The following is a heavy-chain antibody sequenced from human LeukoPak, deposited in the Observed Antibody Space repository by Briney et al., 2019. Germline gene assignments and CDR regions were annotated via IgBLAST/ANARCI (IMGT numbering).Heavy chain of an antibody. CDR2: INPNSGGT. J-gene: IGHJ3*02. CDR1: GYTFTGYY. D-gene: IGHD6-13*01. V-gene: IGHV1-2*02. Sequence: ASVKVSCKTSGYTFTGYYMHWVRQAPGQGLEWMGWINPNSGGTNYAQKFQGRVTMTRDTSIHTAYMELSRLRSDDTAVYYCAKAGAALRDAFDIWGQGTMVTVSS. CDR3: AKAGAALRDAFDI.